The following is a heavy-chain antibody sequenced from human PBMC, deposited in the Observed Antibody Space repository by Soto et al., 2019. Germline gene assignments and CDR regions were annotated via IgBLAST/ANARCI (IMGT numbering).Heavy chain of an antibody. D-gene: IGHD1-7*01. J-gene: IGHJ4*02. CDR2: IYYSGNT. CDR1: GGSISSYY. V-gene: IGHV4-59*08. CDR3: ARGQTTWHY. Sequence: QVQLQESGPGLVKPSETLSLTCTVSGGSISSYYWSWVQLPPGKRLEWIGYIYYSGNTNYNSSLRSRVTLSLDTFKNQFSLKLSSVTAADTAVYYCARGQTTWHYWGQGTMVTVSS.